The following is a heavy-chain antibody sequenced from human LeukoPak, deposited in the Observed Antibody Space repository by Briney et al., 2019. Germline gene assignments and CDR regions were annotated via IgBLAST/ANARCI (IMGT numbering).Heavy chain of an antibody. CDR2: IIPIFGTA. V-gene: IGHV1-69*05. Sequence: GSSVKVSCKASGGTFSSYAISWVRQAPGQGLEWMGGIIPIFGTANYAQKFQGRVTITTDESTSTAYMELRSLSSEDTAVYYCARVSTYHDSLTGYYEPFAYWGQGTVVAVSS. J-gene: IGHJ4*02. D-gene: IGHD3-9*01. CDR1: GGTFSSYA. CDR3: ARVSTYHDSLTGYYEPFAY.